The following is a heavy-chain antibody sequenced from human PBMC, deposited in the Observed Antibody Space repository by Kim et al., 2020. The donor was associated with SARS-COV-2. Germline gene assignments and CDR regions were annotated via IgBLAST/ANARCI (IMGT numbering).Heavy chain of an antibody. J-gene: IGHJ4*02. D-gene: IGHD5-18*01. V-gene: IGHV4-4*02. CDR3: ARRGYSYGLYSYFDY. Sequence: SETLSLTCAVSGGSISSSNWWSWVRQPPGKGLEWIGEIYHSGSTNYNPSLKSRVTISVDKSKNQFSLKLSSVTAADTAVYYCARRGYSYGLYSYFDYWGQGTLVTVSS. CDR2: IYHSGST. CDR1: GGSISSSNW.